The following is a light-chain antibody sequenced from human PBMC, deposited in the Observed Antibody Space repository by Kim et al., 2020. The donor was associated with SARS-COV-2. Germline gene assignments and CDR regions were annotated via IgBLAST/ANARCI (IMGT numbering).Light chain of an antibody. CDR3: SSYAGNNNLV. V-gene: IGLV2-8*01. CDR2: EVS. J-gene: IGLJ2*01. Sequence: QSALTQPPSASGSPGQSVTISCTGTSSDIGGYNSVSWYQQHPGKAPKLMIYEVSKRPSGVPDRFSGSKSGNTASLTVSGHQAEDEADYHCSSYAGNNNLVFGGGTKLTVL. CDR1: SSDIGGYNS.